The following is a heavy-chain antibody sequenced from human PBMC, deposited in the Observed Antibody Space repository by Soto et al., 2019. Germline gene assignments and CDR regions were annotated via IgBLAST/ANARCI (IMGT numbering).Heavy chain of an antibody. CDR1: GFTFSRYG. V-gene: IGHV3-33*07. CDR3: ARDLPVSMIRGVIGS. Sequence: GGSLRLSCAASGFTFSRYGMYWVRQAPGKGLEWVAVIWYDGSNKYYEDSVKGRFTISRDNSENTLYLQMNSLRAEDTAMYYCARDLPVSMIRGVIGSWGQGT. J-gene: IGHJ5*01. CDR2: IWYDGSNK. D-gene: IGHD3-10*01.